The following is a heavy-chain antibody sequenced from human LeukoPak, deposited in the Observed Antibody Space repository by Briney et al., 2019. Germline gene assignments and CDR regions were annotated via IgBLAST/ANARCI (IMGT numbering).Heavy chain of an antibody. Sequence: GGSLRLSCAASGLTFSRYEMNWVRQAPGKGLEWVSYTSTSGSTIYYADSVKGRSTISRDNAKNSLYLQMKSLRAEDTAVYYCARDRPIEGNYYYYMDVWGKGTTVSVFS. V-gene: IGHV3-48*03. J-gene: IGHJ6*03. D-gene: IGHD6-6*01. CDR3: ARDRPIEGNYYYYMDV. CDR2: TSTSGSTI. CDR1: GLTFSRYE.